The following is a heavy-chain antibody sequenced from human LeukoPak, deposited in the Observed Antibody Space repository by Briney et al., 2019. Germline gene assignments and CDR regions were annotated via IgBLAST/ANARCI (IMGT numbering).Heavy chain of an antibody. CDR2: IYHSGST. CDR3: ASADSSGYYR. D-gene: IGHD3-22*01. V-gene: IGHV4-39*01. Sequence: SETLSLTCTVSGGSISSSSYYWGWIRQPPGKVLEWIGSIYHSGSTYYNPSLKSRVTISVDTSKNQFSLKLSSVTAADTAVYYCASADSSGYYRWGQGTLVTVSS. CDR1: GGSISSSSYY. J-gene: IGHJ4*02.